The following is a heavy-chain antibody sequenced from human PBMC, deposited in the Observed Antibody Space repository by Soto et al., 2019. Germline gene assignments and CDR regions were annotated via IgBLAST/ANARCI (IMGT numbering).Heavy chain of an antibody. Sequence: QGQLVESGGDLVRPGGSLRLSCATSGFTFGDRYMSWIRQAPGKGLEWVSYISSSGFTIYYADSVKGRFTISRDNANDSLYLQMNSLRAEDTAVYYCARNTKSAAGADYYGLDVLGHGTTVIVSS. D-gene: IGHD4-17*01. V-gene: IGHV3-11*01. CDR2: ISSSGFTI. CDR1: GFTFGDRY. J-gene: IGHJ6*02. CDR3: ARNTKSAAGADYYGLDV.